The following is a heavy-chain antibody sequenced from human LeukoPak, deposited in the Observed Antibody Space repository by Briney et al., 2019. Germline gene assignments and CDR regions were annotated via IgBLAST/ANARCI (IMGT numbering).Heavy chain of an antibody. CDR2: ISSSGSTI. D-gene: IGHD6-13*01. V-gene: IGHV3-11*01. J-gene: IGHJ6*03. CDR1: GFTFSDYY. CDR3: ARGAYSSSWPYYYYYMDV. Sequence: PGGSLRLSCAASGFTFSDYYMSWIRQAPGKGLEWVSYISSSGSTIYYADSVKGRFTISRDNAKNSLYLQMNSLRAEDTAVYYCARGAYSSSWPYYYYYMDVWGQGTTVTVSS.